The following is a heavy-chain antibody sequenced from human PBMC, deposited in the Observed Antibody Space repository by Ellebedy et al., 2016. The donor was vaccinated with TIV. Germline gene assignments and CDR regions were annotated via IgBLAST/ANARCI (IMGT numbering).Heavy chain of an antibody. D-gene: IGHD3-16*01. CDR3: ARPDGGLFDS. Sequence: GESLKISXAASGFSFRNYARSWVRQAPGRGLEWVSEISGTGNNIHYADSVKGRFSISRDNAKNSLYLQMNSLSSEDTAIYYCARPDGGLFDSWGQGTLVIVSS. V-gene: IGHV3-21*01. CDR2: ISGTGNNI. CDR1: GFSFRNYA. J-gene: IGHJ4*02.